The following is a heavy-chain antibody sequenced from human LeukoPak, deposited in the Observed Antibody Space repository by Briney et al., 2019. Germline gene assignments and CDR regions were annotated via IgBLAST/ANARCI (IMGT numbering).Heavy chain of an antibody. D-gene: IGHD4-17*01. CDR2: INPNSGGT. J-gene: IGHJ4*02. Sequence: ASVKVSCKASGYTFTGYYMHWVRQAPGQGLEWMGWINPNSGGTNYAQKFQGRVTMTRDTSISTAYMELSRLRSDDTAVYYCARDKGYHDYGDYDPYFDYWGQGTLVTVSS. CDR3: ARDKGYHDYGDYDPYFDY. V-gene: IGHV1-2*02. CDR1: GYTFTGYY.